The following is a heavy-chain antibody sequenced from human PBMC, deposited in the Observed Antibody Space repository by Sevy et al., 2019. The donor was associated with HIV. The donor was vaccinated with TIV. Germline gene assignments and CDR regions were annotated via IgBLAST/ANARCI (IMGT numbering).Heavy chain of an antibody. CDR2: IKSKSDGGTI. D-gene: IGHD2-8*02. Sequence: GWSLRLSCAASGFTFNNAWMNWVRQAPGKGLEWVGRIKSKSDGGTIDYAAPVKGRFTISRDDSKNTLFLQMNSLKIEDTAVYYCTTMRGHYATGGLRFFDHWGQGTLVTVSS. CDR3: TTMRGHYATGGLRFFDH. CDR1: GFTFNNAW. J-gene: IGHJ4*02. V-gene: IGHV3-15*07.